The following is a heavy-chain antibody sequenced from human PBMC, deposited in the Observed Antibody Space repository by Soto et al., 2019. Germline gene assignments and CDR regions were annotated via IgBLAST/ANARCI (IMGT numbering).Heavy chain of an antibody. CDR1: GFSLSNARMG. D-gene: IGHD4-17*01. Sequence: QVTLKESGPVLVKPTETLTLTCTVSGFSLSNARMGVSWIRQPPGKALEWLAHIVSNDEKSYSTSLTSRLTSSKDTSKSQVVLTVTNMDPVDTATCYCARITPYDYGDPYFDCWGQGTLVTVSS. J-gene: IGHJ4*02. V-gene: IGHV2-26*01. CDR3: ARITPYDYGDPYFDC. CDR2: IVSNDEK.